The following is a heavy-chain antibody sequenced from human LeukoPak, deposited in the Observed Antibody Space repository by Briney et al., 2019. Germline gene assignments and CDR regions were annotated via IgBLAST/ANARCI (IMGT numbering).Heavy chain of an antibody. CDR2: IIPILGIA. CDR1: GGTFSSYA. D-gene: IGHD6-6*01. CDR3: ARGGRAGYSSSSNGGYVY. Sequence: SVKVSFKASGGTFSSYAISWVRQAPGQGLEWMGRIIPILGIANYAQKFQGRVTITADKSTSTAYMELSSLRSEDTAVYYCARGGRAGYSSSSNGGYVYWGQGTLVTVSS. J-gene: IGHJ4*02. V-gene: IGHV1-69*04.